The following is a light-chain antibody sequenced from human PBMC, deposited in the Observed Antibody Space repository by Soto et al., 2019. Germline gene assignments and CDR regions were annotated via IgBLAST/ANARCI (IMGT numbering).Light chain of an antibody. V-gene: IGKV1-39*01. J-gene: IGKJ1*01. Sequence: IQLTQSPSSLSASVGDRVTITCRASQGISSYLAWYQQKPGKAPTLLIYSTSTLQSGVPSRFSGSGSGTDFTLTITGLHPEDFATYYCQQSYSSPWTFGQGTKVDIK. CDR1: QGISSY. CDR3: QQSYSSPWT. CDR2: STS.